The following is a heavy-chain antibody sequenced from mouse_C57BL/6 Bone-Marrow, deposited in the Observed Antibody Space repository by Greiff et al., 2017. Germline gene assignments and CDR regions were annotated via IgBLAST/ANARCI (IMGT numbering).Heavy chain of an antibody. Sequence: VQRVESGPGLVQPSQSLSITCTVSGFSLTSYGVHWVRQSPGKGLEWLGVIWSGGSTDYNAAFISRLSISKDNSKSQVFFKMNSLQADDTAIYYCARGHYGNYEFAYWGQGTLVTVSA. V-gene: IGHV2-2*01. CDR2: IWSGGST. CDR3: ARGHYGNYEFAY. CDR1: GFSLTSYG. D-gene: IGHD2-1*01. J-gene: IGHJ3*01.